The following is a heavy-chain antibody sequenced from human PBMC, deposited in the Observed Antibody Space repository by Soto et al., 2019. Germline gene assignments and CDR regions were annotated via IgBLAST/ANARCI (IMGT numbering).Heavy chain of an antibody. J-gene: IGHJ5*02. Sequence: ECRESFKSYVGCWPLHAPGQGLEWMGWISAYNGNTNYAQKLQGRVTMTTDTSTSTAYMELRSLRSDDTAVYYCARGLVGATWFDPWGQGTLVTVSS. D-gene: IGHD1-26*01. V-gene: IGHV1-18*01. CDR3: ARGLVGATWFDP. CDR2: ISAYNGNT. CDR1: RESFKSYV.